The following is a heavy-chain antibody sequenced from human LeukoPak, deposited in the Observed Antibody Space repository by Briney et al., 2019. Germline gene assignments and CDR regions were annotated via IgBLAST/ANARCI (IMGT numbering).Heavy chain of an antibody. CDR1: GYTFTDYY. Sequence: ASVEVSCRASGYTFTDYYLHWVGQAPGQGREWMGWINPNSGGTNYAQKFQGRVTITRDTSISTAYMELSRLRSDDTAVYYCARGTSGSYYCLDYWGQGALVTVSS. V-gene: IGHV1-2*02. CDR2: INPNSGGT. D-gene: IGHD1-26*01. CDR3: ARGTSGSYYCLDY. J-gene: IGHJ4*02.